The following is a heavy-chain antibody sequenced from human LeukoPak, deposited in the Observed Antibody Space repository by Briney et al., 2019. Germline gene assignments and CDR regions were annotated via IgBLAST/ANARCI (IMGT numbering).Heavy chain of an antibody. CDR1: GFTVSSNY. CDR2: IYSGGST. J-gene: IGHJ4*02. V-gene: IGHV3-66*01. CDR3: ARDPAWFGDRPDGVGDY. Sequence: GGSLRLSCAASGFTVSSNYMSWVRQAPGKGLEWVSVIYSGGSTYYADSVKGRFTISRDNSKNTLYLQMNSLRAEDTAVYYCARDPAWFGDRPDGVGDYWGQGTLVTVSS. D-gene: IGHD3-10*01.